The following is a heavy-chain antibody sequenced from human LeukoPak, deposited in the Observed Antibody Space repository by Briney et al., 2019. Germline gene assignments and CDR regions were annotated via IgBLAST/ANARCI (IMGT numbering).Heavy chain of an antibody. V-gene: IGHV3-7*03. CDR2: IKQDGSEK. D-gene: IGHD3-10*01. CDR3: ARDRNYGSGFDY. Sequence: PGGSLRLSCAASGFTFSSYSMSWVRQAPGKGLEWVANIKQDGSEKYYVDSVKGRFTISRDNAKKSLYLQMNSLRAEDTAVYYCARDRNYGSGFDYWGQGTLVTVSS. CDR1: GFTFSSYS. J-gene: IGHJ4*02.